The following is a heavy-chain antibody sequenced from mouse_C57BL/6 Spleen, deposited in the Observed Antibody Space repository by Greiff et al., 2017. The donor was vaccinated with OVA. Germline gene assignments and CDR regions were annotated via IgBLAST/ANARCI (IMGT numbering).Heavy chain of an antibody. Sequence: QVQLQQSGAELVKPGASVKISCKASGYAFSSYWMNWVKQRPGKGLEWIGQIYPGDGDTKYNGKFKGKATLTADKSSSTAYMQLSSLTSEDSAVYFCARWGLRQDFDYWGQGTTLTVSS. CDR2: IYPGDGDT. CDR3: ARWGLRQDFDY. CDR1: GYAFSSYW. V-gene: IGHV1-80*01. J-gene: IGHJ2*01. D-gene: IGHD2-4*01.